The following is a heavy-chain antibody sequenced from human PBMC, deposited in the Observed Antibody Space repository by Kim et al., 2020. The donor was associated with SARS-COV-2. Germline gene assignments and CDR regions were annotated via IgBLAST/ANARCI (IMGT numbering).Heavy chain of an antibody. CDR3: GAGGGFHPGIAAAGSKVYNWFDP. J-gene: IGHJ5*02. CDR1: GFTFSSYG. CDR2: IWYDGSNK. V-gene: IGHV3-33*01. Sequence: GGSLRLSCAASGFTFSSYGMHWVRQAPGKGLEWVAVIWYDGSNKYYADSVKGRFTISRDNSKNTLYLQMNSLRAEDTAVYYCGAGGGFHPGIAAAGSKVYNWFDPWGQGTLVTVSS. D-gene: IGHD6-13*01.